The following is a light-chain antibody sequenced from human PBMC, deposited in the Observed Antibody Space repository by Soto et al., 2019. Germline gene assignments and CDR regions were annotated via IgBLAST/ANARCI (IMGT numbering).Light chain of an antibody. V-gene: IGKV3-11*01. CDR3: QQYGSSIQT. J-gene: IGKJ1*01. Sequence: EIVMTQSPVTLSVSPGERATLSCRASQSVSSYLAWYQQKPGQAPRLLIYDASNRATGIPARFSGSGSGTDFTLTISSLEPEDFAVYYCQQYGSSIQTFGQGTKVDIK. CDR2: DAS. CDR1: QSVSSY.